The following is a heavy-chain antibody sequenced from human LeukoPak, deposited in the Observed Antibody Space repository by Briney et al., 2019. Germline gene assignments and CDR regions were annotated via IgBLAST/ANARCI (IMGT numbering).Heavy chain of an antibody. CDR1: GGSISSGGYS. Sequence: PSETLSLTCTVSGGSISSGGYSWSWIRQPPGKGLEWIGYIYHSGSTYYNPSLKSRVTISVDRSKNQFSLKLSSVTAADTAVYYCARVKGSSWYGDAFDIWGQGTMVTVSS. CDR2: IYHSGST. J-gene: IGHJ3*02. V-gene: IGHV4-30-2*01. D-gene: IGHD6-13*01. CDR3: ARVKGSSWYGDAFDI.